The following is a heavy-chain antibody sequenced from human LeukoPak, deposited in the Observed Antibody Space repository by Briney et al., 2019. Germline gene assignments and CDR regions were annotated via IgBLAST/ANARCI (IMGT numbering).Heavy chain of an antibody. Sequence: SETLSLTCTVSGGSISSYYWSWIRQPPGKGLEWIGYIYYSGSTNYNPSLKSRVTISVDTSKNQFSLKLSSVTAADTAVYYCARHSVLLWFGESMSYNWFDPWGQGTLVTVSS. V-gene: IGHV4-59*08. D-gene: IGHD3-10*01. CDR2: IYYSGST. CDR1: GGSISSYY. CDR3: ARHSVLLWFGESMSYNWFDP. J-gene: IGHJ5*02.